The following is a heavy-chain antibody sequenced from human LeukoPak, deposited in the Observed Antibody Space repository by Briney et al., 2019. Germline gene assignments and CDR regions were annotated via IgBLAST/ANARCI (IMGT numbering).Heavy chain of an antibody. Sequence: PSETLSLTCSVSGGSVSSGISYWSWIRQPPGEGLEWIAYISDSGGSDYNPSLRGRVTISLDTSKNQFSLRLTSVTAADTAVYYCARWVGAYSSGWYYFDYWGQGTLVTVSS. CDR1: GGSVSSGISY. CDR3: ARWVGAYSSGWYYFDY. D-gene: IGHD6-19*01. CDR2: ISDSGGS. J-gene: IGHJ4*02. V-gene: IGHV4-61*01.